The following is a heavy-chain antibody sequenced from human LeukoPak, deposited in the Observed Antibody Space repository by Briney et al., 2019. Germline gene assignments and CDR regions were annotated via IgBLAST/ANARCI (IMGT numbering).Heavy chain of an antibody. D-gene: IGHD4-23*01. J-gene: IGHJ4*02. Sequence: GGSLRLSCAASGFTFSSYAMSWVRQAPGKGLEWVSAISGSGGSTYYADSVKGRFTISRDNSKNTLSLQMNSLETEDTAVYYCTSYPQLPYQGAYYFDFWGQGTLVTVSS. CDR3: TSYPQLPYQGAYYFDF. CDR2: ISGSGGST. V-gene: IGHV3-23*01. CDR1: GFTFSSYA.